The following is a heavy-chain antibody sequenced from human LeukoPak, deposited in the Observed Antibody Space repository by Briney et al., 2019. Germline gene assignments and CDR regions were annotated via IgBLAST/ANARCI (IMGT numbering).Heavy chain of an antibody. Sequence: GGSLRLSCAASGFTFSTYSLSWARQAPGKGLEWVSAIRYNGADTYYADSVWGRFTISRDNSRDTLSLQMKSLRADDTAVYFCAILSWDGRGSFFWGQGTLVTVSS. CDR2: IRYNGADT. CDR1: GFTFSTYS. CDR3: AILSWDGRGSFF. V-gene: IGHV3-23*01. D-gene: IGHD2/OR15-2a*01. J-gene: IGHJ4*02.